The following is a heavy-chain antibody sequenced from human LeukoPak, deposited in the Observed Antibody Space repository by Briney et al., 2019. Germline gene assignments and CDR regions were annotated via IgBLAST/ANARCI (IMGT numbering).Heavy chain of an antibody. CDR2: ISGTGATT. CDR3: AKEDY. J-gene: IGHJ4*02. CDR1: GFTFSSYA. Sequence: GGSLRLSCAASGFTFSSYAMTWVRQAPGKGLEWVSTISGTGATTFYADSVKGRFTISRDNSKSTLSLQMNSLRDEDTAIYYCAKEDYWGQGTLVTVSS. V-gene: IGHV3-23*01.